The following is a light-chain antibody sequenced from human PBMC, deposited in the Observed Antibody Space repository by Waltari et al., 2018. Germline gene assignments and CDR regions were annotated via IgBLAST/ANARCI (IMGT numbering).Light chain of an antibody. V-gene: IGLV3-10*01. CDR1: ELPRKS. Sequence: SYELTQPPSVSVSPGQTARITCSGHELPRKSAYWFQQKSGQAPRLVIYEDTKRPPGIPERFSGSSSGTVATLTITGAQVDDEADYYCYSSDSTGLRVFGGGTTVVVL. CDR3: YSSDSTGLRV. J-gene: IGLJ1*01. CDR2: EDT.